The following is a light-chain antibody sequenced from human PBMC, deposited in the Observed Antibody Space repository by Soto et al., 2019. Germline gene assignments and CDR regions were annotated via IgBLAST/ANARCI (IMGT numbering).Light chain of an antibody. J-gene: IGLJ2*01. Sequence: QLVLTQSPSASASLGASVKLTCTLSSGHSSYAIAWHQQQPEKGPRYLMKLNSDGSHSKGDGIPDRFSGSSSGAERYLTISSLHSEDEADYYCQTWGTGNVVFGGGTKVTVL. CDR1: SGHSSYA. V-gene: IGLV4-69*01. CDR2: LNSDGSH. CDR3: QTWGTGNVV.